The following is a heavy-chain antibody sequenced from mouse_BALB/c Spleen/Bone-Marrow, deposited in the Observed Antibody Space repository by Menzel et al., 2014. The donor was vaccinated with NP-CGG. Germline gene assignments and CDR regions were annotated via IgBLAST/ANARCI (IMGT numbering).Heavy chain of an antibody. D-gene: IGHD3-2*01. V-gene: IGHV5-12-2*01. CDR2: ITNGGGNT. Sequence: EVKLVESGGGLVQPGGSLKLSCAASGFTFSSYTMSWVRQTPEKRLEWVAYITNGGGNTYYPDTVKGRFTISRDNAKNTLYLQMSSLKSEDTAIYFCARHWATARAGGFTYWGQGTLVTVSA. CDR1: GFTFSSYT. J-gene: IGHJ3*01. CDR3: ARHWATARAGGFTY.